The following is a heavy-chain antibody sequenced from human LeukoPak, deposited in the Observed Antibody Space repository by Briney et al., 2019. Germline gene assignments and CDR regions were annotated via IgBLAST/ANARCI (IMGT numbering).Heavy chain of an antibody. Sequence: GESLKISCKGSGYSFTSYWIGWVRQMPGKGLEWMGNIYPGDSDTRYSPSFQGQVTISADKSISTAYLQWSSLKASDTAMYYCARHGPLGSGRPQVGDYWGQGTLVTVSS. J-gene: IGHJ4*02. D-gene: IGHD6-19*01. V-gene: IGHV5-51*01. CDR1: GYSFTSYW. CDR2: IYPGDSDT. CDR3: ARHGPLGSGRPQVGDY.